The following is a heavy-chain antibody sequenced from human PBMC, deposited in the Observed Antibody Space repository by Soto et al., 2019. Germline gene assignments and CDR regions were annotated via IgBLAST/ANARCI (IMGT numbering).Heavy chain of an antibody. CDR2: ISYDGSNK. J-gene: IGHJ6*02. D-gene: IGHD3-9*01. CDR3: AKEGQYYDILTGYRSYYGMDV. CDR1: GFTFSSYG. Sequence: QVQLVESGGGVVQPGRSLRLSCAASGFTFSSYGMHWVRQAPGKGLEWVAVISYDGSNKYYADSVKGRFTISGDNSKNTLYLQMNSLRAEDTAVYYCAKEGQYYDILTGYRSYYGMDVWGQGTTVTVSS. V-gene: IGHV3-30*18.